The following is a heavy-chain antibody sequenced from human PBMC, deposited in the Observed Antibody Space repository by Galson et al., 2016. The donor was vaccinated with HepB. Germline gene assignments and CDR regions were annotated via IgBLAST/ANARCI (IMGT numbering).Heavy chain of an antibody. J-gene: IGHJ6*02. CDR2: LRWDSDKV. D-gene: IGHD2-2*01. CDR3: VKDRGGTSWQHQYEGMDV. CDR1: GFTFDDYG. V-gene: IGHV3-9*01. Sequence: SLRLSCAASGFTFDDYGMHWVRQAPGKGLEWVSGLRWDSDKVAYADAVKGRFTVSRDSAKSALYLHMSSLRAEDTALYYCVKDRGGTSWQHQYEGMDVWGQGTPVTVSS.